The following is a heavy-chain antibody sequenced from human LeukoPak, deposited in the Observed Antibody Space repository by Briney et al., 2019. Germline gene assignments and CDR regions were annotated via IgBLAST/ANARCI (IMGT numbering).Heavy chain of an antibody. D-gene: IGHD6-13*01. CDR1: GGSISSHY. CDR2: IYYSGST. J-gene: IGHJ5*02. CDR3: ARSWAAGTGWFDP. V-gene: IGHV4-59*11. Sequence: SETLSLTCTVSGGSISSHYWSWIRQPPGKGLEWIGYIYYSGSTNYNPSLKSRVTISVDTSKNQFSLKLSSVTAADTAVYYCARSWAAGTGWFDPWGQGTLVTVSS.